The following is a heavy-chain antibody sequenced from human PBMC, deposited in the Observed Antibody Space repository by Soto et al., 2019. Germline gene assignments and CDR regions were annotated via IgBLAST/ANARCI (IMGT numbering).Heavy chain of an antibody. CDR2: IYYSGST. V-gene: IGHV4-59*01. J-gene: IGHJ5*02. Sequence: SETLSLTCTVSGGSISSYYWSWIRQPPGKGLEWIGYIYYSGSTNYNPSLKSRVTISVDTSKNQFSLKLSSVTAADTAVYYCARARTERFDTWGQGTLVTVSS. CDR3: ARARTERFDT. CDR1: GGSISSYY.